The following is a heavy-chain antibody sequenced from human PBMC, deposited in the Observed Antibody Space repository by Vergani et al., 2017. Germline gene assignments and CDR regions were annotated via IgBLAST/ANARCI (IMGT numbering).Heavy chain of an antibody. D-gene: IGHD1-26*01. Sequence: QVQLVQSGAEVKKPGSSVKVSCKASGGTFSSYAISWVRQAPGQGLEWMGWMNPNSGNTGYAQKFQGRVTMTRNTAISTAYMELSSLRSEDTAVYYCARGSQGATWGLVYYYDYMDVWGKGTTVTVSS. V-gene: IGHV1-8*02. CDR2: MNPNSGNT. J-gene: IGHJ6*03. CDR3: ARGSQGATWGLVYYYDYMDV. CDR1: GGTFSSYA.